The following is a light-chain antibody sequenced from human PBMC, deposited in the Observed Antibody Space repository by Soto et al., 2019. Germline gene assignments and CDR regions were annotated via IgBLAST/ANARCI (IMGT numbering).Light chain of an antibody. J-gene: IGLJ1*01. CDR1: GSNIGAPYD. CDR3: QSYDSSLSGYV. V-gene: IGLV1-40*01. CDR2: GST. Sequence: QSVLTHPPSLSGAPGQRVTISCTGSGSNIGAPYDVHWYQHLPGTAPKLLIYGSTNRPSGVPGRFSGSKSGTSASLAITGLQAEDEADYYCQSYDSSLSGYVFGAGTKVTV.